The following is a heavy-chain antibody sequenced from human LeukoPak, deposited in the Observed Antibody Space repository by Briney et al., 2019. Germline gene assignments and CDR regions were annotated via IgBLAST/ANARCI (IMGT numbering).Heavy chain of an antibody. CDR2: INPNSGGT. J-gene: IGHJ4*02. Sequence: ASVKVSCKASGYTFTGYYMHWVRQAPGQGLEWMGWINPNSGGTNYAQKFQGRVTMTRDTSIGTAYMELSRLRSDDTAVYYCARDGIAAAVTYYFDYWGQGTLVTVSS. V-gene: IGHV1-2*02. D-gene: IGHD6-13*01. CDR1: GYTFTGYY. CDR3: ARDGIAAAVTYYFDY.